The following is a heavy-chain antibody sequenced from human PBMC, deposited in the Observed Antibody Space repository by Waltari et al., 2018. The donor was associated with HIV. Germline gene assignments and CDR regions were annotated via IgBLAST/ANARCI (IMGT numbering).Heavy chain of an antibody. V-gene: IGHV1-18*01. CDR3: GRDGPGRWLQLDYFYYDGMDV. Sequence: QVQMVQSGAEVKKPGASVKLYCQASGYTFTSYRISWVRQAPGQGLEWMGWISAYNGNTKYAQKLQGRVTMTTDTSTSTAYMELRNLRSDDTAVYYCGRDGPGRWLQLDYFYYDGMDVWGQGTSVTVSS. J-gene: IGHJ6*02. D-gene: IGHD5-12*01. CDR1: GYTFTSYR. CDR2: ISAYNGNT.